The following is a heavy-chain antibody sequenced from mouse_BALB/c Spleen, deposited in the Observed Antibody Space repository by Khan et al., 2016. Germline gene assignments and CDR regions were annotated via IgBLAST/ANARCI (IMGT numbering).Heavy chain of an antibody. V-gene: IGHV2-9*02. J-gene: IGHJ2*03. D-gene: IGHD1-3*01. Sequence: VELVESGPGLVAPSQSLSITCTVSGFSLTTYGIHWVRQPPGKGLEWLGIIWAGGSTNYNSALMSRLSISKDNSKNQVFFKMHSLQTDDTAMYSCARDSGSGLDYFDYWGQGTSLTVSS. CDR1: GFSLTTYG. CDR3: ARDSGSGLDYFDY. CDR2: IWAGGST.